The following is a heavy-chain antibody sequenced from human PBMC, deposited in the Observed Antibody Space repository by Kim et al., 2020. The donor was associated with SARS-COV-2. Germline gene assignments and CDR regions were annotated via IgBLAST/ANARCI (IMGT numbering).Heavy chain of an antibody. CDR3: ARDGYSYSNYYYYGMDV. CDR2: IYYSGST. Sequence: SETLSLTCTVSGGSISSYYWSWIRQPPGKGLEWIGYIYYSGSTNYNPSLKSRVTISVDTSKNQFSLKLSSVTAADTAVYYCARDGYSYSNYYYYGMDVWGQGTTVTVSS. J-gene: IGHJ6*02. V-gene: IGHV4-59*01. CDR1: GGSISSYY. D-gene: IGHD5-18*01.